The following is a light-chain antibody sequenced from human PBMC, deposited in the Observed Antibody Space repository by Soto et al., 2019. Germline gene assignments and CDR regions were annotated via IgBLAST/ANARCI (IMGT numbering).Light chain of an antibody. CDR1: SSDVGDYKY. Sequence: QSALTQPASVSGSPGQSITISCTETSSDVGDYKYLSWYQQHPGKAPKLIIYEVSNRPLGDSTRFSGSKSGNTASLTISELQTEDESDYYCSSYTSGNLNYVFGTGTKLTVL. J-gene: IGLJ1*01. CDR2: EVS. V-gene: IGLV2-14*01. CDR3: SSYTSGNLNYV.